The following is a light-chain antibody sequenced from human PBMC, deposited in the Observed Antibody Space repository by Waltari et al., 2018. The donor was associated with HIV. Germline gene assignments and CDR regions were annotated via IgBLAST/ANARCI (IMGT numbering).Light chain of an antibody. CDR3: EQYGNSPYT. CDR2: GAS. Sequence: EIVLTQSPGTLSLSPGERATFSCRASQVVSSSYLAWYQQTRGQAPMLLIFGASTRTTGTPDMYSGSGSGTDFTLTISRLVPEDFGVYYCEQYGNSPYTFGKGTKLEIK. J-gene: IGKJ2*01. V-gene: IGKV3-20*01. CDR1: QVVSSSY.